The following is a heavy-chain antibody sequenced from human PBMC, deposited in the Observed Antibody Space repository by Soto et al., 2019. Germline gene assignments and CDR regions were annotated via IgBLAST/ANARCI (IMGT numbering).Heavy chain of an antibody. D-gene: IGHD3-22*01. CDR3: ARDSSRMGTYYYDSSGPGVADY. CDR2: ISSSSSTI. CDR1: GFTFSSYS. J-gene: IGHJ4*02. V-gene: IGHV3-48*02. Sequence: HPGGSLRLSCAASGFTFSSYSMNWVRQAPGKGLEWVSYISSSSSTIYYADSVKGRFTISRDNAKNSLYLQMNSLRDEDTAVYYCARDSSRMGTYYYDSSGPGVADYWGQGTLVTVSS.